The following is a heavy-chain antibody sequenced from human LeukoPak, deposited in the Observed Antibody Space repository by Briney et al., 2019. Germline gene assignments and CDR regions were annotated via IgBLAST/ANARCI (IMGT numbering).Heavy chain of an antibody. Sequence: SETLSLTCAVYGGSFNGYYWSWIRQPPGKGLEWIGEINHSGSTNYNPSLKSRVTISVDTSKNQFSLKLSSVTAADTAVYYCARDSGGSSPFDYWGQGTLVTVSS. J-gene: IGHJ4*02. CDR2: INHSGST. CDR3: ARDSGGSSPFDY. CDR1: GGSFNGYY. V-gene: IGHV4-34*01. D-gene: IGHD4-23*01.